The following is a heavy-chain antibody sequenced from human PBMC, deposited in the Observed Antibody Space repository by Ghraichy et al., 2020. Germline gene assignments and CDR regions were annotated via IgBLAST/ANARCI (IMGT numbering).Heavy chain of an antibody. CDR2: ISYDGSNK. V-gene: IGHV3-30*04. CDR1: GFTFSSYA. D-gene: IGHD6-13*01. CDR3: AVAAAGSAADY. Sequence: GGSLRLSCAASGFTFSSYAMHWVRQAPGKGLEWVAVISYDGSNKYYADSVKGRFTISRDNSKNTLYLQMNSLRAADTAVYYCAVAAAGSAADYWGQGTLVTVSS. J-gene: IGHJ4*02.